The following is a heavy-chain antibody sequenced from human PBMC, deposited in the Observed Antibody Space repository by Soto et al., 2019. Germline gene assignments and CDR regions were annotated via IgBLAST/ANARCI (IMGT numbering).Heavy chain of an antibody. D-gene: IGHD6-13*01. CDR1: GFTFSSYS. CDR3: TRDASRDSSARGWFDP. CDR2: ISSNSAYI. Sequence: KAGGSLRLSCAASGFTFSSYSMNWVRQAPGKGLEWVSTISSNSAYIYYTDALRGRFTISRDNAKNSLHLQMNSLRAEDTAVYYCTRDASRDSSARGWFDPWGPGTLVTV. J-gene: IGHJ5*02. V-gene: IGHV3-21*01.